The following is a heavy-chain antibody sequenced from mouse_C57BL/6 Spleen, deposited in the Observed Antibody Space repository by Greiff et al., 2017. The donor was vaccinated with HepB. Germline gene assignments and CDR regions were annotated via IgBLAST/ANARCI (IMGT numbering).Heavy chain of an antibody. J-gene: IGHJ3*01. CDR1: GFTFSSYA. CDR3: TREGKWSFAY. D-gene: IGHD1-1*02. CDR2: ISSGGDYI. Sequence: EVKLVESGAGLVKPGGSLKLSCAASGFTFSSYAMSWVRQTPEKRLEWVAYISSGGDYIYYADTVKGRFTISRDNARNTLYLQMSSLKSDDTAMYYCTREGKWSFAYWGQGTLVTVSA. V-gene: IGHV5-9-1*02.